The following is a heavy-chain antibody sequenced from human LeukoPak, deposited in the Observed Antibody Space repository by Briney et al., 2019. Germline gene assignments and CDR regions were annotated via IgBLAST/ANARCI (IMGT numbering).Heavy chain of an antibody. Sequence: GSSVKVSCKASGGTFSSYAISWVRQALGQGLEWMGGIIPIFGTANYAQKFQGRVTITADESTSTAYMELSSLRSEDTAVYYCARDGDSSGYNWFDPWGQGTLVTDSS. CDR3: ARDGDSSGYNWFDP. CDR1: GGTFSSYA. J-gene: IGHJ5*02. V-gene: IGHV1-69*01. D-gene: IGHD3-22*01. CDR2: IIPIFGTA.